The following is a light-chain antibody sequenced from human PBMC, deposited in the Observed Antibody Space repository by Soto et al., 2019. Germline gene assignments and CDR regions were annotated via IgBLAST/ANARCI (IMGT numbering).Light chain of an antibody. J-gene: IGKJ2*01. Sequence: EIVLTQSPGTLSLSPGERATLSCRASESVSNNQLAWFQQKPGQTPRLLIFGASSRATGFPDRFSGSGSGTDFTLTISRLEPDDFAVYYCQQYGSSPHTFGQGTKLEIK. CDR1: ESVSNNQ. CDR3: QQYGSSPHT. CDR2: GAS. V-gene: IGKV3-20*01.